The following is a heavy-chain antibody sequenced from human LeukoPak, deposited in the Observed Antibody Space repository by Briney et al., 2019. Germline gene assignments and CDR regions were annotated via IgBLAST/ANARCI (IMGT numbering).Heavy chain of an antibody. D-gene: IGHD2-8*01. CDR3: ARRHCTNGVCSAYFDY. J-gene: IGHJ4*02. Sequence: GESLKISCKGSGYSFTSYWIGWVRQMPGKGLEWMGIIYPGDSDTRYSPSFQGQVTISADKSISTAYLQWSSLKASDTAMYYCARRHCTNGVCSAYFDYWGQGTLVTVSS. CDR1: GYSFTSYW. V-gene: IGHV5-51*01. CDR2: IYPGDSDT.